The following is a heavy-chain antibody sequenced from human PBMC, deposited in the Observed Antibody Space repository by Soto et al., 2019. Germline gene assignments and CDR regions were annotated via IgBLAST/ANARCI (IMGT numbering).Heavy chain of an antibody. CDR3: ARREYYYDSSGLDPFQH. J-gene: IGHJ1*01. V-gene: IGHV4-4*02. CDR2: IYHSAST. CDR1: GGSISSSNW. Sequence: QVQLQESGPGLVKPSGTLSLTCAVSGGSISSSNWWSWVRQPPGKGLEWIGEIYHSASTNYNPSLKSRVTISVDKSKNQSSLTLSSVTAADTAVYYCARREYYYDSSGLDPFQHWGQGTLVTVSS. D-gene: IGHD3-22*01.